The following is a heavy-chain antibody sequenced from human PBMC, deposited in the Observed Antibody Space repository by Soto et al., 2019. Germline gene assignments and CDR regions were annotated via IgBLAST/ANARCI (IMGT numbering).Heavy chain of an antibody. CDR3: ARVPGFGTGYYYGMDV. CDR2: MFYTGST. V-gene: IGHV4-39*07. CDR1: GGSISSSGYY. J-gene: IGHJ6*02. D-gene: IGHD3-10*01. Sequence: SETLSLTCTVSGGSISSSGYYWGWIRQPPGKGLDWIGSMFYTGSTYYNPSLKSRVTISVDTSKNQFSLKLSSVTAADTAVYYCARVPGFGTGYYYGMDVWGQGTTVTVSS.